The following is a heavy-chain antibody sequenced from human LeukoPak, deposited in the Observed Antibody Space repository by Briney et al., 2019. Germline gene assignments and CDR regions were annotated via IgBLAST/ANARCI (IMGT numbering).Heavy chain of an antibody. V-gene: IGHV3-9*01. J-gene: IGHJ4*02. CDR2: ISWNSGSI. Sequence: PGRSLRLSCAASGFTFDDYAMHWVRQAPGKGLEWVSGISWNSGSIGYADSVKGRFTISRDNAKNSLYLQMNSLRAEDTAVYYCARDRLDSEFDYWGQGTLVTVSS. CDR1: GFTFDDYA. D-gene: IGHD2-2*03. CDR3: ARDRLDSEFDY.